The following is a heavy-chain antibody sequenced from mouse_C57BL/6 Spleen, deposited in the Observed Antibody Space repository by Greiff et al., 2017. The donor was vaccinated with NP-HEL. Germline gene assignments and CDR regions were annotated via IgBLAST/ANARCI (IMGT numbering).Heavy chain of an antibody. J-gene: IGHJ2*01. V-gene: IGHV1-82*01. CDR3: ARWLRYYFDY. CDR1: GYAFSSSW. D-gene: IGHD1-1*01. CDR2: IYPGDGDT. Sequence: VKLVESGPELVKPGASVKISCTASGYAFSSSWMNWVKQRPGKGLEWIGRIYPGDGDTNYNGKFKGKATLTADKSSSTAYMQLSSLTSEDSAVYFCARWLRYYFDYWGQGTTLTVSS.